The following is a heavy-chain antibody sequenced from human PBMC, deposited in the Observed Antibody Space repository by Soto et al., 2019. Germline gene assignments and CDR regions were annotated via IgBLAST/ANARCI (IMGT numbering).Heavy chain of an antibody. D-gene: IGHD1-26*01. V-gene: IGHV3-23*01. CDR2: VSGGGGST. J-gene: IGHJ3*02. CDR1: GFTFKNYA. Sequence: EVQLLESGGGLVQPGGSLRLSCAASGFTFKNYAMSWVRQGTGKGLEWVSTVSGGGGSTYYADSVKGRFTISRDNSKKPRYLQMNSLKVEETAVYYCALKGIVGDKDHDAFDIWGQGTMVVVSS. CDR3: ALKGIVGDKDHDAFDI.